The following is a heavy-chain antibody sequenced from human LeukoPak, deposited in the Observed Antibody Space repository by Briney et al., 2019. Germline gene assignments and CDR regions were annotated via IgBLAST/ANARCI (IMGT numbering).Heavy chain of an antibody. D-gene: IGHD2-2*02. CDR1: GFTFSSYS. J-gene: IGHJ4*02. Sequence: GGSLRLSCAASGFTFSSYSMNWVRQAPGKGLEWVSSISIGSSYIYYADSVKGRFTISRDNAKNSLYLQMNSLRAEDTAVYYCATLGYCSSTSCYTGSDYWGQGTLVTVSS. V-gene: IGHV3-21*06. CDR3: ATLGYCSSTSCYTGSDY. CDR2: ISIGSSYI.